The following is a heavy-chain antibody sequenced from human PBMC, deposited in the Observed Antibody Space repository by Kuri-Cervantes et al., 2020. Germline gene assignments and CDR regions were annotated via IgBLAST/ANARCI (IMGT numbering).Heavy chain of an antibody. D-gene: IGHD1-26*01. CDR2: IYTSGST. CDR3: ARSPFPNRRKWELPCRWFDP. V-gene: IGHV4-61*02. J-gene: IGHJ5*02. Sequence: LRLSCTVSGDSISSGSYYWSWIRQPAGKGLEWIGRIYTSGSTNYNPSLKSRVTVSVDTSKNQFSLKLSSVTAADTAVYYCARSPFPNRRKWELPCRWFDPWGQGTLVTVSS. CDR1: GDSISSGSYY.